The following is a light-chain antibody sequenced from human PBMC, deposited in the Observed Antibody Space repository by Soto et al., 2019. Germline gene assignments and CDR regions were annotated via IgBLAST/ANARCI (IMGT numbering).Light chain of an antibody. CDR2: GAF. V-gene: IGKV3-15*01. J-gene: IGKJ1*01. Sequence: EIVMTQSPATLSVSPGAIATLSCSASQSVSSSYLAWYQQKPGQAPSLLIYGAFTRATGIPARFSGTGSGTEFTLTISSLQSEDFALYYCQQYNDWPLKFGQGTKVDIK. CDR1: QSVSSSY. CDR3: QQYNDWPLK.